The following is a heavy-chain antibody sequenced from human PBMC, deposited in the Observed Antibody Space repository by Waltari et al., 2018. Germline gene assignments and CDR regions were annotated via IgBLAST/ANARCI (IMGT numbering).Heavy chain of an antibody. D-gene: IGHD2-2*01. J-gene: IGHJ4*02. V-gene: IGHV4-39*07. CDR3: ARYLVVVPAAYFDY. CDR1: GGSISSSSYY. Sequence: QLQLQESGPGLVKPSETLSLTCTVSGGSISSSSYYWGWIRQPPGKGLEWIGSIYYSGSTYYNPSLKSRVTISVDTSKNQFSLKLGSVTAADTAVYYCARYLVVVPAAYFDYWGQGTLVTVSS. CDR2: IYYSGST.